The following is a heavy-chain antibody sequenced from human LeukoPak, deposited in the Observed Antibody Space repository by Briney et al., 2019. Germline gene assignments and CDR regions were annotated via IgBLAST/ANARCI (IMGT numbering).Heavy chain of an antibody. CDR2: ITSSSSNI. D-gene: IGHD6-13*01. CDR1: GFTFNDYS. CDR3: AREALSAGSWYFDY. V-gene: IGHV3-48*04. Sequence: GGSLRLSCAASGFTFNDYSMSWVRQAPGKGLEWVSYITSSSSNIYYADSVKGRFTISRDNAKNSLYLQMNSLRAEDTAVYYCAREALSAGSWYFDYWGQGTLVTVSS. J-gene: IGHJ4*02.